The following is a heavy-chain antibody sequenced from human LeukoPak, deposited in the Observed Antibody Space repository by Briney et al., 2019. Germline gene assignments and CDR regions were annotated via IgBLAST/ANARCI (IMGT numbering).Heavy chain of an antibody. V-gene: IGHV1-18*01. CDR2: ISAYNGNT. CDR3: ARGGGTVLRYFDWPPRGGDY. CDR1: GYTFTDFG. Sequence: GASVKVSCKASGYTFTDFGISWVRQAPGQGLEWMGWISAYNGNTNYVQKFQGRVTMTRNTSISTAYMELSSLRSEDTAVYYCARGGGTVLRYFDWPPRGGDYWGQGTLVTVSS. D-gene: IGHD3-9*01. J-gene: IGHJ4*02.